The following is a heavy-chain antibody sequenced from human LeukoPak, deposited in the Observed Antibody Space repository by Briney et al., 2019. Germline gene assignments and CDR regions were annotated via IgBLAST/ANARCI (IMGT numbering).Heavy chain of an antibody. CDR1: GGPFSGYY. D-gene: IGHD1-26*01. CDR3: ARRVGHSGSYHY. Sequence: SETLSLTCAVYGGPFSGYYWSWIRQPPGKGLEWIGEINHSGSTNYNPSLKSRVTISVDTSKNQFSLKLSSVTAADTAVYYCARRVGHSGSYHYWGQGTLVTVSS. V-gene: IGHV4-34*01. CDR2: INHSGST. J-gene: IGHJ4*02.